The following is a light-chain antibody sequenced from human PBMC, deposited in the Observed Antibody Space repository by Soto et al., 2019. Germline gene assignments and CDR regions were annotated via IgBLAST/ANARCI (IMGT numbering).Light chain of an antibody. Sequence: QSVLTQPASGSGSPGQAITIFCTGTSSDVGGYNYVSWYQQHPGKAPKLMIYDVSNRPSGVSNRFSGSKSGNTASLTISGLQAEDEADYYCSSYTSSSTLVFGTGTKVTVL. CDR2: DVS. V-gene: IGLV2-14*01. CDR3: SSYTSSSTLV. J-gene: IGLJ1*01. CDR1: SSDVGGYNY.